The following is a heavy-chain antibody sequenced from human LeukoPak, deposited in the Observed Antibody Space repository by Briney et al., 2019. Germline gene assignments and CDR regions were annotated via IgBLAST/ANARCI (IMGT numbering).Heavy chain of an antibody. CDR3: AKLRLKYYDILTGYNDAFDI. CDR1: GFTFSSYG. J-gene: IGHJ3*02. V-gene: IGHV3-30*18. D-gene: IGHD3-9*01. Sequence: GRSLRLSCAASGFTFSSYGMHWVRQAPGKGLEWVAVISYDGSNKYYADSVKGRFTISRDNSKNTLYLQMNSLRAEDTAVYYCAKLRLKYYDILTGYNDAFDIWGQGTMATVSS. CDR2: ISYDGSNK.